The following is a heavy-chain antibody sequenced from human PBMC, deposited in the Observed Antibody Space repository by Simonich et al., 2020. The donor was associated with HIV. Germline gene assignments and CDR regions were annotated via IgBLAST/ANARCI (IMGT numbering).Heavy chain of an antibody. Sequence: EVQLVESGGGLVKPGGSLRLSCAASGFMFSSYTMNWVRQAPGKGPEWVSSISDSSSSRFYADSVKGRFTISRDNAKNSLYLQMNSLRAEDTAVDYCVREALVRGVSSKGGFDPWGQGTLVTVSS. V-gene: IGHV3-21*01. J-gene: IGHJ5*02. CDR2: ISDSSSSR. CDR3: VREALVRGVSSKGGFDP. D-gene: IGHD3-10*01. CDR1: GFMFSSYT.